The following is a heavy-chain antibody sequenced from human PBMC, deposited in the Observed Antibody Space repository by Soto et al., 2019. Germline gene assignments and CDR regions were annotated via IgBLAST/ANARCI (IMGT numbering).Heavy chain of an antibody. J-gene: IGHJ6*02. CDR3: AMVDVYVAPTPQDV. CDR2: ISPYTGNT. CDR1: GYIFVNYG. V-gene: IGHV1-18*01. D-gene: IGHD3-16*01. Sequence: QVQLEQSGDEVKKPGASVKVSCKASGYIFVNYGIAWVRQAPGQGLEWLGWISPYTGNTYYATKVQGRLTLTTDTSPPTAVMDLGIRTSAAAAVYYCAMVDVYVAPTPQDVWGQGTTVTVSS.